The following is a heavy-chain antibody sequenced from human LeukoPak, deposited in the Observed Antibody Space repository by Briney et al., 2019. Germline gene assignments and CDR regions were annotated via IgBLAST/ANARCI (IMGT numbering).Heavy chain of an antibody. D-gene: IGHD6-13*01. CDR1: GYSISSGYY. CDR2: IYYSGST. Sequence: SETLSLTCTVSGYSISSGYYWGWIRQPPGKGLEWIGSIYYSGSTYYNPSLKSRVTISVDTSKNQFSLKLSSVTAADTAVYYCAGGGETGYSSSWPFDYWGQGTLVTVSS. V-gene: IGHV4-38-2*02. CDR3: AGGGETGYSSSWPFDY. J-gene: IGHJ4*02.